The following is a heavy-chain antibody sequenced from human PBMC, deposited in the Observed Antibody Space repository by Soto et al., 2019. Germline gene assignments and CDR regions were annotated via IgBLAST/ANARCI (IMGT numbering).Heavy chain of an antibody. D-gene: IGHD2-2*01. Sequence: EVQLVESGGGLVKPGGSLRLSCAASGFTFSSYSMNWVRQAPGKGLEWVSSISSSSSYIYYADSVKGRFTISRDNAKNSLYLQMNSLRAEDTAVYYCARGHCSSSSGHFDYWGQGTLVTVSS. CDR2: ISSSSSYI. J-gene: IGHJ4*02. CDR1: GFTFSSYS. CDR3: ARGHCSSSSGHFDY. V-gene: IGHV3-21*01.